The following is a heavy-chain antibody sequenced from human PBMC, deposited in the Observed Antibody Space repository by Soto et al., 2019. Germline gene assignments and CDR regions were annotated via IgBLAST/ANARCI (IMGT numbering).Heavy chain of an antibody. Sequence: GASVKVSCKASGGTFSSYTISWVRQAPGQGLEWMGRIIPILGIANYAQKFQGRVTITADKSTSTAYMELSSLRSEDTAVYYCTRDGPQLERHKIINRPPDYWGQGTLVTVSS. CDR2: IIPILGIA. J-gene: IGHJ4*02. V-gene: IGHV1-69*02. D-gene: IGHD1-1*01. CDR1: GGTFSSYT. CDR3: TRDGPQLERHKIINRPPDY.